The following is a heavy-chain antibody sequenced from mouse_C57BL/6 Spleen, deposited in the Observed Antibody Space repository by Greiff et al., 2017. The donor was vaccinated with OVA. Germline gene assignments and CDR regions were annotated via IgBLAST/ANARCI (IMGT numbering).Heavy chain of an antibody. D-gene: IGHD4-1*01. V-gene: IGHV1-82*01. CDR2: IYPGDGDN. Sequence: QVQLQQSGPELVKPGASVKISCTASGYAFSSSWMNWVKQRPGKGLEWIGRIYPGDGDNNYNGKFKGKAPLTADKSSITAYMQLGSLTSEDSAFYVCARDWAGYYIDYGGQGTTLTVSS. CDR3: ARDWAGYYIDY. CDR1: GYAFSSSW. J-gene: IGHJ2*01.